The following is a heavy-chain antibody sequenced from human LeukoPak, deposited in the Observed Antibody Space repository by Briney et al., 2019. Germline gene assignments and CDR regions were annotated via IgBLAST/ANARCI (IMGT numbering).Heavy chain of an antibody. CDR1: GYTSTDYY. D-gene: IGHD3-10*01. J-gene: IGHJ4*02. V-gene: IGHV1-2*02. CDR3: ARGRGRGVIITYYFDY. CDR2: INPNSGGT. Sequence: GASVKVSCKASGYTSTDYYIHWVRQAPGQGLEWMGWINPNSGGTNLAQKFQGRVTMTRDTSITTAYMELSRLTSDDTAVYYCARGRGRGVIITYYFDYWGQGTLVTVSS.